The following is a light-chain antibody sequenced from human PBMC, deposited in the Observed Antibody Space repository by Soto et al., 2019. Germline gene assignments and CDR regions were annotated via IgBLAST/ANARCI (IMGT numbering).Light chain of an antibody. CDR2: TSS. J-gene: IGKJ1*01. V-gene: IGKV1-27*01. Sequence: DIQMTQSPSSLSASVGDRVTITCGASQGIGNYLAWYQQKPGEVPKLLIYTSSTLQSGVPSRFSGSGSGTQFTLTISSMKPEDFETYYCQQLSAFTRTFGHGTKVDIK. CDR1: QGIGNY. CDR3: QQLSAFTRT.